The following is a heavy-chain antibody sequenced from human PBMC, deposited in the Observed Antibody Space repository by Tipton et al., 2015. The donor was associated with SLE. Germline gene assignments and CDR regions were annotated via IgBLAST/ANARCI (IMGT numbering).Heavy chain of an antibody. CDR1: GDSISRHF. V-gene: IGHV4-59*11. CDR3: AREYISMARGGRFDS. Sequence: TLSLTCTVSGDSISRHFWSWIRQPPGKGLEWIGCIYHKGDAAYNTSLKSRVTTSVDTSKKQVSLKLTSVTAADTAVYYCAREYISMARGGRFDSWGQGTLVIVSS. J-gene: IGHJ5*01. CDR2: IYHKGDA. D-gene: IGHD3-10*01.